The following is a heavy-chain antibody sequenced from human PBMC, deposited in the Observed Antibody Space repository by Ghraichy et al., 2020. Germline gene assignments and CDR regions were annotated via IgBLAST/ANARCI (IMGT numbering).Heavy chain of an antibody. V-gene: IGHV4-34*01. CDR1: GGSFSGYY. CDR2: INHSGST. J-gene: IGHJ4*02. Sequence: SETLSLTCAVYGGSFSGYYWSWIRQPPGKGLEWIGEINHSGSTNYNPSLKSRVTISVDTSKNQFSLKLSSVTAADTAVYYCARGALLWGVVVPAAINSMDYWGQGTLVTVSS. CDR3: ARGALLWGVVVPAAINSMDY. D-gene: IGHD2-2*02.